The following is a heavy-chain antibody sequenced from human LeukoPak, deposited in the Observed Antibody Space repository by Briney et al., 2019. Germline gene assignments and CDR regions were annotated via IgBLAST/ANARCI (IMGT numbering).Heavy chain of an antibody. CDR3: ARDWKRGQWLALF. V-gene: IGHV1-2*02. Sequence: ASVKVSCTASGYTFTGYYMHWVRQAPGQGLEWMGWINPNSGGTNYAQKFQGRVTMTRDTSISTAYMELSRLRSDDTAVYYCARDWKRGQWLALFWGQGTLVTVSS. CDR1: GYTFTGYY. J-gene: IGHJ4*02. D-gene: IGHD6-19*01. CDR2: INPNSGGT.